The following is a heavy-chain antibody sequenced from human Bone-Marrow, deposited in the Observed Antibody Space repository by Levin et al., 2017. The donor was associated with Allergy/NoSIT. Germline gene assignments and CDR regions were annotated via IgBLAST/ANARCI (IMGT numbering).Heavy chain of an antibody. J-gene: IGHJ4*02. Sequence: GESLKISCVASGFTFSRYPMHWVRQAPGKGLEWVAVISNDASHTYYSASVKGRFTLARDNSLNTLYLQMDSLRPEDTALYYCATGPRNDFWAGYLDSWGQGTLVTVSS. CDR1: GFTFSRYP. V-gene: IGHV3-30*04. CDR3: ATGPRNDFWAGYLDS. CDR2: ISNDASHT. D-gene: IGHD3/OR15-3a*01.